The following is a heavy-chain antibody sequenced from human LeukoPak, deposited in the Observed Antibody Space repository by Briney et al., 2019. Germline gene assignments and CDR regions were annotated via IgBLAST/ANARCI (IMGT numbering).Heavy chain of an antibody. J-gene: IGHJ4*02. V-gene: IGHV3-30-3*01. CDR2: ISYDGSKK. CDR3: ARDPSRVRARPFDY. Sequence: GGSLRLSCAASGFTFSSYSMHWVRHAPGNWLEWVAVISYDGSKKYYADSVKGRLTISRDNSNNTLYLQMNSLRAEDTAVYYCARDPSRVRARPFDYWGQGTLVIVSS. CDR1: GFTFSSYS.